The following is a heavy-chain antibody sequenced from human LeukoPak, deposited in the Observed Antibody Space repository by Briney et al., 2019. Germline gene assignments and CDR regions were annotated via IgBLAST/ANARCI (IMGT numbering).Heavy chain of an antibody. CDR2: IWYDGSNK. D-gene: IGHD5-18*01. V-gene: IGHV3-33*01. Sequence: GGSLRLSCAASGFTFSSYGMHWVRQAPGKGLEWVAVIWYDGSNKYYADSVKGRFTISRDNSKNTLYLRMNSLRAEDTAVYYCARDVDTENYYYGMDVWGQGTTVTVSS. CDR3: ARDVDTENYYYGMDV. J-gene: IGHJ6*02. CDR1: GFTFSSYG.